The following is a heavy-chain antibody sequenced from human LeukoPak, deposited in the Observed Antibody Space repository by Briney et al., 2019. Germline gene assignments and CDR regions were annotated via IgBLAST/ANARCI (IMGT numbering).Heavy chain of an antibody. CDR3: ARDHGGYYGSGSYSFVWDY. Sequence: GTSVKVSCKASGFTFTSSAVQWVRQARGQRLEWIGWIVVGSGNTNYAQKFQERVTITRDMSTSTAYMELSSLRSEDTAVYYCARDHGGYYGSGSYSFVWDYWGQGTLVTVSS. J-gene: IGHJ4*02. D-gene: IGHD3-10*01. V-gene: IGHV1-58*01. CDR1: GFTFTSSA. CDR2: IVVGSGNT.